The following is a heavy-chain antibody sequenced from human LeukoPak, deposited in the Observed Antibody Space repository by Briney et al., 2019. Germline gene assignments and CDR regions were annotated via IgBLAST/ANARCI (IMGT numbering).Heavy chain of an antibody. CDR3: ARANVRHNSYDY. D-gene: IGHD2-21*01. CDR1: GDIVSTNSAT. CDR2: TYYRSKWYN. V-gene: IGHV6-1*01. Sequence: LTLSCAVSGDIVSTNSATWTWMAQAPSRDLEWLGRTYYRSKWYNEYAVSIKSRKTINSDTSRNEFSLQLNSVTPEHTDVYFCARANVRHNSYDYWGQGIPVTVSS. J-gene: IGHJ4*02.